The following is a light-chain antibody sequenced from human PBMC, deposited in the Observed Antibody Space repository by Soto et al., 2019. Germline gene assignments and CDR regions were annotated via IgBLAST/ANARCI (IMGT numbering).Light chain of an antibody. CDR2: GAS. CDR3: QQYNDWPRT. CDR1: QSVSTT. J-gene: IGKJ1*01. V-gene: IGKV3-15*01. Sequence: EIVMTQSPATLSVSPGERATLSCRASQSVSTTLAWYQQKPGQAPRLLIYGASTRASGIPARFSGSGSGTEFTLTISNLQSEDFAIYHCQQYNDWPRTFGQGTKVEV.